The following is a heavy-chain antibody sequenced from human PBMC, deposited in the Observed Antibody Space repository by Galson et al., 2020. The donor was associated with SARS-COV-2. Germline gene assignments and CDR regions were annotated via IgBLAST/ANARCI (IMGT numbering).Heavy chain of an antibody. CDR3: ARPRLRGLGADGSYWFFDL. J-gene: IGHJ2*01. CDR2: IYHSGST. Sequence: SATLSLTCSVSGYSISSAYYWGWIRQPPGKGLEWIGSIYHSGSTYYSPSLKSRVTISLDTSKNQFSLKVSSVTAADTAVYYCARPRLRGLGADGSYWFFDLWGRGTLVTVSS. V-gene: IGHV4-38-2*02. D-gene: IGHD6-13*01. CDR1: GYSISSAYY.